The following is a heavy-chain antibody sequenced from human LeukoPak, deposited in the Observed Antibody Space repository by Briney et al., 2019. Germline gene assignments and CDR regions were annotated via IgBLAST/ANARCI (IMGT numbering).Heavy chain of an antibody. D-gene: IGHD2-2*01. J-gene: IGHJ6*04. V-gene: IGHV3-23*01. CDR2: ISGSGGST. Sequence: PGGSVRLSCAASGFTFSIYPMSWVRQARGEGVEWVSAISGSGGSTYYADSGKARFTSSRDNSENTLYLQMNRLRAVDTDVYYCAKARVYCSSTSWGRNGMDVWGKGTTVTVSS. CDR3: AKARVYCSSTSWGRNGMDV. CDR1: GFTFSIYP.